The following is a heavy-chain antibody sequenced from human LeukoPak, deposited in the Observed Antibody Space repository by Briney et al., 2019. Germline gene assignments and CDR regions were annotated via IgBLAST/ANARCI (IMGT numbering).Heavy chain of an antibody. V-gene: IGHV3-30*02. CDR1: GFTFSSYG. CDR2: IRYDGSNK. Sequence: PGGSLRLSCAASGFTFSSYGMHWVRQAPGKGLEWVAFIRYDGSNKYYADSVKGRFTISRDNSKNTVYLQMNSLRAEDTAIYYCATYRQVLLPFESWGQGTLVTVSS. CDR3: ATYRQVLLPFES. D-gene: IGHD2-8*02. J-gene: IGHJ4*02.